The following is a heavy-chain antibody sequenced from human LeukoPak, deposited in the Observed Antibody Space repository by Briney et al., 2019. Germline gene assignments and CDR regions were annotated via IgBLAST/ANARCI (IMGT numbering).Heavy chain of an antibody. V-gene: IGHV4-59*01. J-gene: IGHJ4*02. CDR3: GVGGDSSVIDY. Sequence: SETLSLTCTVSGGSISSYYWSWIRQPPGKGLEWIGYIYYSGSTYYNPSLRSRVTISVDTSKNQFSLKLSSVTAADTAVYYCGVGGDSSVIDYWGQGTLVTVSS. CDR2: IYYSGST. D-gene: IGHD3-22*01. CDR1: GGSISSYY.